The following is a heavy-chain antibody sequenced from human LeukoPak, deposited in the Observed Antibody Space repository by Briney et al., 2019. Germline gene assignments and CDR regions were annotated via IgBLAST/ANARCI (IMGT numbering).Heavy chain of an antibody. CDR3: ARDALPRDCGDTVNAYDI. CDR1: GFIFSSYA. Sequence: PGGSLSLSCAASGFIFSSYAMSWVRQSPGKGPEWMGDIHHDGRTKYKSSFKSRVTIFLDSSKNEVSLRLSPVTPADTALYFCARDALPRDCGDTVNAYDIWGQGTMVTVAP. J-gene: IGHJ3*02. CDR2: IHHDGRT. V-gene: IGHV4-34*01. D-gene: IGHD4-17*01.